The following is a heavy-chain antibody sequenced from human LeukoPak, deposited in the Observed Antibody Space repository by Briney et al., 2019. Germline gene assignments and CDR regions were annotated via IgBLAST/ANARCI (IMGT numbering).Heavy chain of an antibody. D-gene: IGHD3-22*01. J-gene: IGHJ4*02. CDR3: ARDLPYDSSGYYSDYFDY. CDR2: INPNSGGT. CDR1: GYTFTGYY. Sequence: ASVKVSCKASGYTFTGYYMHWVRQAPGQGLEWMAWINPNSGGTNYAQKFQGRVTMTRDTSISTAYMELSRLRSDDTAVYYCARDLPYDSSGYYSDYFDYWGQGTLVTVSS. V-gene: IGHV1-2*02.